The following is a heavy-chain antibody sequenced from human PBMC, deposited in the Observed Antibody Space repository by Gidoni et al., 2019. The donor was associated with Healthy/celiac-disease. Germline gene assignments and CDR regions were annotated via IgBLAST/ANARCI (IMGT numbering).Heavy chain of an antibody. J-gene: IGHJ6*02. CDR3: ANGYYYYGMDV. D-gene: IGHD4-17*01. Sequence: QVQLQESGPGLVKPSETLSLTCTVSGGSIRSYYWSWIRQPPGKGLEWIGYIYYSGSTNYNPSLKSRVTISVDTSKNQFSLKLSSVTAADTAVYYCANGYYYYGMDVWGQGTTVTVSS. CDR1: GGSIRSYY. V-gene: IGHV4-59*01. CDR2: IYYSGST.